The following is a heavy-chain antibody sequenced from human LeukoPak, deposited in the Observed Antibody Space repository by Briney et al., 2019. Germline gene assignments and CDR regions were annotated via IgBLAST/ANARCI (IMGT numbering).Heavy chain of an antibody. J-gene: IGHJ5*02. Sequence: GRSLRLSCAASGFTFDDYAMHWVRQAPRKGLEWVSGISWNSGSIGYADSVKGRFTISRDNAKNSLYLQMNSLRAEDTALYYCAKDHQVDTAMVMWFDPWGQGTLVTVSS. V-gene: IGHV3-9*01. CDR3: AKDHQVDTAMVMWFDP. D-gene: IGHD5-18*01. CDR1: GFTFDDYA. CDR2: ISWNSGSI.